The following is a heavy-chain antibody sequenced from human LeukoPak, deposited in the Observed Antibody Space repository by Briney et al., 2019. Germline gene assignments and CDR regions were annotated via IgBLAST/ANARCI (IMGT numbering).Heavy chain of an antibody. CDR2: IIPIFGTA. CDR1: GYTFTSYD. J-gene: IGHJ4*02. Sequence: ASVKVSCKASGYTFTSYDINWVRQATGQGLEWMGGIIPIFGTANYAQKFQGRVTITADESTSTAYMELSSLRSEDTAVYYCARGHFGYWGQGTLVTVSS. CDR3: ARGHFGY. V-gene: IGHV1-69*13.